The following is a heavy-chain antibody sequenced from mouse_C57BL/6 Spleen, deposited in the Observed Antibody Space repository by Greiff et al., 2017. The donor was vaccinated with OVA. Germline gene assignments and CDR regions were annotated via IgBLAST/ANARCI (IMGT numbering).Heavy chain of an antibody. V-gene: IGHV8-8*01. J-gene: IGHJ4*01. CDR3: ARNYSNYDYYAMDY. Sequence: QVTLKESGPGILQPSQTLSLTCSFSGFSLSTFGMGVGWISQPSGKGLEWLAHIWWDDDKYYNPALKSRLTISKDTYKNQIFLKIANVDTADTATYYCARNYSNYDYYAMDYWGQGTSVTVSS. CDR2: IWWDDDK. D-gene: IGHD2-5*01. CDR1: GFSLSTFGMG.